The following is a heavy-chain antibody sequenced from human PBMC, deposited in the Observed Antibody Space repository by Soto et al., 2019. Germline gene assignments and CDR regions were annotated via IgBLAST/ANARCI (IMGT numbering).Heavy chain of an antibody. CDR3: ARELRLGTYYYFAFDI. Sequence: PGGSLRLSCAASGITVSSNYMSWVRQAPGKGLEWVSVINSGGSTYYAGSVKGRFTISRDNSQNTLYLQMNSLRAEDTAVYYCARELRLGTYYYFAFDIWGQGTMVTVS. J-gene: IGHJ3*02. CDR2: INSGGST. D-gene: IGHD3-22*01. CDR1: GITVSSNY. V-gene: IGHV3-66*01.